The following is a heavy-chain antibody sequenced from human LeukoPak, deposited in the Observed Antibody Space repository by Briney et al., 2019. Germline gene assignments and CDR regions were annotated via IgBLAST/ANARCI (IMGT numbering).Heavy chain of an antibody. V-gene: IGHV4-30-2*01. CDR2: IYHSGST. J-gene: IGHJ3*02. D-gene: IGHD3-9*01. Sequence: PSETLSLTCTVSGGSISSGGYYWSWIRQPPGKGLEWIGYIYHSGSTYYNPSLKSRVTISVDRSKNQFSLKLSSVTAADTAVYYCAREFQGYDILTGGAFDIWGQGTMVTVSS. CDR3: AREFQGYDILTGGAFDI. CDR1: GGSISSGGYY.